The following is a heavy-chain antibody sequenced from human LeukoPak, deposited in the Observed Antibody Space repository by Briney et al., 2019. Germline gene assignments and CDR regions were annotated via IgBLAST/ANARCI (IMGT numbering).Heavy chain of an antibody. J-gene: IGHJ6*02. CDR2: ISGSGGST. V-gene: IGHV3-23*01. CDR3: AKAQPPSYYCSSTSCLGSMDV. D-gene: IGHD2-2*01. CDR1: GFSFSSYA. Sequence: GGSLRLSCAASGFSFSSYAMNWVRQAPGKGLEWVSAISGSGGSTYYADSVKGRFTISRDNSKNTLYLQMNSLRAEDTAVYYCAKAQPPSYYCSSTSCLGSMDVWGQGTTVTVSS.